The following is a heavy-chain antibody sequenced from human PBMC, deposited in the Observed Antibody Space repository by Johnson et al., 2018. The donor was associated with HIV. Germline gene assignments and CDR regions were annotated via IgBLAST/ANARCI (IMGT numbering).Heavy chain of an antibody. J-gene: IGHJ3*02. Sequence: VQLVESGGGLVQPGGSLRLSCAASGFSFSDHYMDWVRQAPGKGLDWVGRTRNKANSYTTEYVASVKGRFIISRDDSKNTWYLQMNSLKTEDPAVYYCTREGRTVAAFTVGAFDIWGQGTMVTVSS. CDR3: TREGRTVAAFTVGAFDI. CDR1: GFSFSDHY. D-gene: IGHD6-19*01. V-gene: IGHV3-72*01. CDR2: TRNKANSYTT.